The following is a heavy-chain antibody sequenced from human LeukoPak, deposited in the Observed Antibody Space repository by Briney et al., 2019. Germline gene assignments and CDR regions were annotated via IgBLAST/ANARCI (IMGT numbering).Heavy chain of an antibody. CDR3: ARHSDYYDSSAQFDY. CDR2: IYYSGST. J-gene: IGHJ4*02. D-gene: IGHD3-22*01. V-gene: IGHV4-61*08. CDR1: GGSISSGGYY. Sequence: SQTLSLTCAVSGGSISSGGYYWSWIRQPPGKGLEWIGYIYYSGSTNYNPSLKSRVTISVDTSKNQFSLKLSSVTAADTAVYYCARHSDYYDSSAQFDYWGQGTLVTVSS.